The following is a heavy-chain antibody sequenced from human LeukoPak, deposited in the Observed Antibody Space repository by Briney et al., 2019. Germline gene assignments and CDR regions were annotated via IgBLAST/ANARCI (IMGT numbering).Heavy chain of an antibody. CDR3: ASGGTYVLDY. CDR1: GFTFSSYN. CDR2: ISSSSDYI. D-gene: IGHD3-16*01. V-gene: IGHV3-21*01. J-gene: IGHJ4*02. Sequence: GGSLRLSCAASGFTFSSYNMNWVRQAPGKGLEWVSFISSSSDYIYYADSLKGRFTISRDNAKNSVYLQMNSLRADDTAVYYCASGGTYVLDYWGQGTLVTVSA.